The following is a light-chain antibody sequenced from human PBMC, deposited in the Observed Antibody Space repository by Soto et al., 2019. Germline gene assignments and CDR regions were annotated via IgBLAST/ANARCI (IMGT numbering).Light chain of an antibody. Sequence: EIVLMQSPGTLSLSPGEGATLSCRASQSVNSNYLAWYQQKPGQAPTVLIFDTSRRATGVPDRFSGSGSGTDFTLTISRLEPDDFAVYYCQQYNDWPRTFGQGTKVDIK. CDR3: QQYNDWPRT. V-gene: IGKV3-20*01. CDR1: QSVNSNY. J-gene: IGKJ1*01. CDR2: DTS.